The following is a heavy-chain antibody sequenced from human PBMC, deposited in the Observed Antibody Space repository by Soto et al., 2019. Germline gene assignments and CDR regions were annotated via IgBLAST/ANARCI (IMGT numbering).Heavy chain of an antibody. CDR3: AKFLPPIFRGSRSYLNSFDS. CDR2: ISGSGGST. J-gene: IGHJ5*01. V-gene: IGHV3-23*01. D-gene: IGHD3-10*01. Sequence: PGGSLRLSCAASGFTFSSYAMSWVRQAPGKGLEWVSAISGSGGSTYYADSVKGRFTISRDNSKNTLYPQMNSLRAEDTAVYYCAKFLPPIFRGSRSYLNSFDSRGPGILVTLVS. CDR1: GFTFSSYA.